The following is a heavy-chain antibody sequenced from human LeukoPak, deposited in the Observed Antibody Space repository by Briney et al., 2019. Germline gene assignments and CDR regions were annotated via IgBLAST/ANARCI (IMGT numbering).Heavy chain of an antibody. CDR1: GISFSNYW. Sequence: GGSLRLSCAASGISFSNYWMTWIRQAPGKGLEWVSSISSSSSYIYYADSVKGRFTISRDNAKNSLYLQMNSLRAEDTAVYYCARGGGDLYYDSSGYLGYWGQGTLVTVSS. V-gene: IGHV3-21*01. D-gene: IGHD3-22*01. J-gene: IGHJ4*02. CDR3: ARGGGDLYYDSSGYLGY. CDR2: ISSSSSYI.